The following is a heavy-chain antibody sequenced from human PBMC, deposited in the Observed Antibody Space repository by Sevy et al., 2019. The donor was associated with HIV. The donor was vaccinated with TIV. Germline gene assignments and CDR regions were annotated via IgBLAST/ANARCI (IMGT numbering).Heavy chain of an antibody. V-gene: IGHV3-11*01. Sequence: GGSLRLSCAASEFTFSDYYISWIRQAPGKGLEWVTYISSRGSTIYYADSVKGRFTIPRDNAKNSLYLQMNSLRAEDTAVYYCARVRYTYGSYYFDYWGQGTLVTVSS. CDR3: ARVRYTYGSYYFDY. CDR2: ISSRGSTI. D-gene: IGHD5-18*01. J-gene: IGHJ4*02. CDR1: EFTFSDYY.